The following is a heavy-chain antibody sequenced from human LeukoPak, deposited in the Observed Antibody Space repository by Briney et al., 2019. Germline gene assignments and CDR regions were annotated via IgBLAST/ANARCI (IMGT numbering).Heavy chain of an antibody. D-gene: IGHD1-14*01. CDR3: TTELDVRPNHY. J-gene: IGHJ4*02. Sequence: GGSLRLSCAASGFTFSSHAMSWVRQAPGKGLEWVGRIKRKSDGGTTDYAAPVKGRFTISRDDSKNTLYLQMNSLKSEDTAVYYCTTELDVRPNHYWGQGTLVTVSS. V-gene: IGHV3-15*01. CDR1: GFTFSSHA. CDR2: IKRKSDGGTT.